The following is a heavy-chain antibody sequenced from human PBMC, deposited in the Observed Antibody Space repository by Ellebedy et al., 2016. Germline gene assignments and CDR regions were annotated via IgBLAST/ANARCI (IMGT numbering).Heavy chain of an antibody. CDR2: FDPEDGET. V-gene: IGHV1-24*01. Sequence: ASVKVSCXVSGYTLTELSMHWVRQAPGKGLEWMGGFDPEDGETIYAQKFQGRVTMTEDTSTDTAYMELSNLRAEDTAVYYCVRFGESYAFDIWGQGTMVTVSS. J-gene: IGHJ3*02. CDR1: GYTLTELS. D-gene: IGHD3-10*01. CDR3: VRFGESYAFDI.